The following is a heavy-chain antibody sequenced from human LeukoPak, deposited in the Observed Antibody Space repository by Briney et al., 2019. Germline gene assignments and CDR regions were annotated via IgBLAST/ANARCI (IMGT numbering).Heavy chain of an antibody. CDR2: IYYSGST. V-gene: IGHV4-39*07. D-gene: IGHD2-15*01. Sequence: GSLRLSCAASGFTFSSYSMNWIRQPPGKGLEWIGSIYYSGSTYYNPSLKSRVTISVDTSKNQFSLKLSSVTAADTAVYYCARVSVVRGYYYMDVWGKGTTVTVSS. CDR1: GFTFSSYS. J-gene: IGHJ6*03. CDR3: ARVSVVRGYYYMDV.